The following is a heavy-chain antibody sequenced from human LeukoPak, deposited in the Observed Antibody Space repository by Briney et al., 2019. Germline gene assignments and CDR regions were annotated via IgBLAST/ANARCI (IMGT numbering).Heavy chain of an antibody. J-gene: IGHJ4*02. Sequence: GGSLRLSCEASGFTFSSYWMSWVRQAPGKWLEWVANIKQDGSEKKYLDSVKGRFTISRDNAKNSMYLQMNSLRAEDTAVYYCARDEIYYDILTGYRHFDYWGQGTLVTVFS. D-gene: IGHD3-9*01. CDR3: ARDEIYYDILTGYRHFDY. CDR1: GFTFSSYW. CDR2: IKQDGSEK. V-gene: IGHV3-7*01.